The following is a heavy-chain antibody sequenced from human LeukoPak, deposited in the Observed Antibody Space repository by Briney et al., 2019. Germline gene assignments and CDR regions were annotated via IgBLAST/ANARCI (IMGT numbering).Heavy chain of an antibody. V-gene: IGHV3-48*03. D-gene: IGHD4-11*01. CDR1: AFTVSSYE. CDR3: ARASAVTTGQSFDY. J-gene: IGHJ4*02. CDR2: ISSSGSTI. Sequence: PGGSLRLSCAASAFTVSSYEMNWVRQAPGKGLEWASYISSSGSTIYYADSVKDRFAISRDNAKNSLYLQMNSLRAEDTAVYYCARASAVTTGQSFDYWGQGTLVTVSS.